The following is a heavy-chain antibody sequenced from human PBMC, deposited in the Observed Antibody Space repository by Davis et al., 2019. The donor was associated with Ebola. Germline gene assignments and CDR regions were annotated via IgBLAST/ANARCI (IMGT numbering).Heavy chain of an antibody. J-gene: IGHJ4*02. V-gene: IGHV3-21*01. D-gene: IGHD3-22*01. Sequence: GESLKISCAASGFTFSSYSMNWVRQAPGKGLEWVSSISSSSSYIYYADSVKGRFTISRDNAKNSLYLQMNSLRAEDTAVYYCARDRGDSSGYLIYYFDYWGQGTLVTVSS. CDR3: ARDRGDSSGYLIYYFDY. CDR2: ISSSSSYI. CDR1: GFTFSSYS.